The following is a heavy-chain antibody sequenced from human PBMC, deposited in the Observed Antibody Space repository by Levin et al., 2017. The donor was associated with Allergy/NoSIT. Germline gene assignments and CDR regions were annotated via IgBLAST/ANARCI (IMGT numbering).Heavy chain of an antibody. V-gene: IGHV4-59*01. Sequence: SETLSLTCTVSGGSISSYYWSWIRQPPGKGLEWIGYIYYSGSTNYNPSLKSRVTISVDTSKNQFSLKLSSVTAADTAVYYCARLGPPTYYDFWSGYYRYYYMDGWGKGTTVTVSS. CDR2: IYYSGST. CDR1: GGSISSYY. J-gene: IGHJ6*03. D-gene: IGHD3-3*01. CDR3: ARLGPPTYYDFWSGYYRYYYMDG.